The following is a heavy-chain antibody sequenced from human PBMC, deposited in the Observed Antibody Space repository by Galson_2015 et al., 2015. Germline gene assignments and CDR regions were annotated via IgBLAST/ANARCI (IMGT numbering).Heavy chain of an antibody. Sequence: SVKVSCKASGYTFISYVMHWVRQAPGQRLEWMGWINADNGNTKYSQKFQGRVTITRDTSANTAYMELSGLTSEDTAVYYCARVPGVIAVAGTFDYWGQGTLVTVSS. CDR1: GYTFISYV. CDR3: ARVPGVIAVAGTFDY. D-gene: IGHD6-19*01. V-gene: IGHV1-3*01. J-gene: IGHJ4*02. CDR2: INADNGNT.